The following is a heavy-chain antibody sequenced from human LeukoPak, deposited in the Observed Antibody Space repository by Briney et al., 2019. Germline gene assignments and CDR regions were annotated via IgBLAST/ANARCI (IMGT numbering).Heavy chain of an antibody. Sequence: ASVKVSCKVSGYTLTELSMHWVRQAPGKGLEWTGGFDPEDGETIYAQKFQGRVTMTEDTSTDTAYMELSSLRSEDTAVYYCATVSDLEGLSFDYWGQGTLVTVSS. CDR3: ATVSDLEGLSFDY. CDR2: FDPEDGET. CDR1: GYTLTELS. J-gene: IGHJ4*02. D-gene: IGHD3-10*01. V-gene: IGHV1-24*01.